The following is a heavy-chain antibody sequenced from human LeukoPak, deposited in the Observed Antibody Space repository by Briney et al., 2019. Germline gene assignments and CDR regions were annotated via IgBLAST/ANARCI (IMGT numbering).Heavy chain of an antibody. CDR1: GGSFSGYY. J-gene: IGHJ4*02. CDR3: ARSRYSSSWSEFDY. D-gene: IGHD6-13*01. V-gene: IGHV4-34*01. Sequence: SETLSLTCAVYGGSFSGYYWSWIRQPPGKGLEWIGEINHSGSTNYNPSLKSRGTISVDTSKNQFSLKLSSVTAADTAVYYCARSRYSSSWSEFDYWGQGTLVTVSS. CDR2: INHSGST.